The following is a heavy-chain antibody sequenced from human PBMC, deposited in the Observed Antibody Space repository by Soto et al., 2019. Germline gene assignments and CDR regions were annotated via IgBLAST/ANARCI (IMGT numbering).Heavy chain of an antibody. CDR1: GYTFTGYY. D-gene: IGHD5-12*01. CDR3: ARHSGYDYVFDY. J-gene: IGHJ4*02. Sequence: ASVKVSCKASGYTFTGYYIHWVRQAPGQGLEWMGWINPKNGDTIFAQKFQGRVTMTRDTSTSTAYMELTSLRFGDTAVYYCARHSGYDYVFDYWGQGTLVTVSS. CDR2: INPKNGDT. V-gene: IGHV1-2*02.